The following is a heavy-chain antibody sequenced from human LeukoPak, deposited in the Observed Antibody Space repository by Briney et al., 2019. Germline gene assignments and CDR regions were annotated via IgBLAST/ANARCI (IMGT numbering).Heavy chain of an antibody. J-gene: IGHJ6*03. Sequence: PGGSLRLSCAASGFTFSSFTMNWVRQAPGKGLEWVAVISYDGSNKYYADSVKGRFTISRDNSKNTLYLQMNSLRAEDTAVYYCARDGFYGSGSYYYYYYYMDVWGKGTTVTVSS. CDR1: GFTFSSFT. CDR2: ISYDGSNK. CDR3: ARDGFYGSGSYYYYYYYMDV. V-gene: IGHV3-30*04. D-gene: IGHD3-10*01.